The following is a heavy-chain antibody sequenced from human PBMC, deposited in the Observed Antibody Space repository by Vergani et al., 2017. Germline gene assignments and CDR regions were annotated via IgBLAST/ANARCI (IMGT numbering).Heavy chain of an antibody. Sequence: QVQLVQSGVEVKKPRASVKVSCKASGYTFTSYGISWVRQAPGQGLEWMGWINTYNGNTNYAQKVQGRVTMTTDTSTRTAYMELRSLRSDDTAVYYCARDLRMTPFYGLDVWGQGTTVTVSS. V-gene: IGHV1-18*01. J-gene: IGHJ6*02. CDR3: ARDLRMTPFYGLDV. CDR2: INTYNGNT. CDR1: GYTFTSYG. D-gene: IGHD2-8*01.